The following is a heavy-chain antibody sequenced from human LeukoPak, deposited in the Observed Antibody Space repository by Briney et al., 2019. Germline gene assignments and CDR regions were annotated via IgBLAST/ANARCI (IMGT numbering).Heavy chain of an antibody. V-gene: IGHV5-51*01. J-gene: IGHJ4*02. CDR1: GYRFTSYW. D-gene: IGHD5-12*01. CDR2: LYLTVSDT. Sequence: GEPLKFSGKGFGYRFTSYWIAWVRQLPGKGLRWMGILYLTVSDTRYSPSFQGQVTFSADKSISTAYLQWRSLKASDTSKYYCAIAGSGYSGYDKDDWGKGTLVTVSS. CDR3: AIAGSGYSGYDKDD.